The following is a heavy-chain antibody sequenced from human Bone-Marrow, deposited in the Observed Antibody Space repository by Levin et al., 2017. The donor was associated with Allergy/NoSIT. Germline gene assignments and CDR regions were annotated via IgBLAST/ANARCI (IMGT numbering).Heavy chain of an antibody. CDR3: ARDRSITGTTNRPRDAFDI. Sequence: SETLSLTCTVSGGSISSYYWSWIRQPPGKGLEWIGYIYYSGSTNYNPSLKSRVTISVDTSKNQFSLKLSSVTAADTAVYYCARDRSITGTTNRPRDAFDIWGQGTMVTVSS. V-gene: IGHV4-59*01. D-gene: IGHD1-20*01. CDR1: GGSISSYY. J-gene: IGHJ3*02. CDR2: IYYSGST.